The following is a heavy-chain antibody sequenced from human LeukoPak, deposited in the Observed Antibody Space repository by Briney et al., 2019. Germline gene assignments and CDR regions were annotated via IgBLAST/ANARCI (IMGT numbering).Heavy chain of an antibody. CDR2: TYHSGST. Sequence: SETLSLTCAVSGGSISSGGYSWSWIRQPPGKGLEWIGYTYHSGSTYYNPSLKSRVTISVDRSKNQFSLKLSSVTAADTAVYYCARRITGYSSGWYWDYFDYWGQGTLVTVSS. CDR1: GGSISSGGYS. J-gene: IGHJ4*02. V-gene: IGHV4-30-2*01. CDR3: ARRITGYSSGWYWDYFDY. D-gene: IGHD6-19*01.